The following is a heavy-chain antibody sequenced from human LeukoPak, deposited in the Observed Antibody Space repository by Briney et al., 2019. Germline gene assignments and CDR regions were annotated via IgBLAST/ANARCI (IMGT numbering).Heavy chain of an antibody. Sequence: GESLKISCKGSGYSFTSYWIGWVRQMPGKGLEWMGIIYPGDSDTRYSPSFQGQVTISADNSISTAYLQWSSLKASDTAMYYCARRGYYDSSGYPDHAFDIWGQGTMVTVSS. CDR1: GYSFTSYW. D-gene: IGHD3-22*01. J-gene: IGHJ3*02. V-gene: IGHV5-51*01. CDR2: IYPGDSDT. CDR3: ARRGYYDSSGYPDHAFDI.